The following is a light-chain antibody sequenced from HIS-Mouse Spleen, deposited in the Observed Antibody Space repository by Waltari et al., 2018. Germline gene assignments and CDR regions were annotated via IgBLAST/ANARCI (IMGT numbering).Light chain of an antibody. Sequence: QSALTQPASVSGSPGQSITIPCTGTSSDVGGYNYVSWYQQHPGKAPKPLIYDVSNRPCGVSNVLSGSQSGNTAGLDISGLQAEDEADYYCSSYTSSSTLVVFGGGTKLTVL. J-gene: IGLJ2*01. CDR1: SSDVGGYNY. CDR2: DVS. V-gene: IGLV2-14*03. CDR3: SSYTSSSTLVV.